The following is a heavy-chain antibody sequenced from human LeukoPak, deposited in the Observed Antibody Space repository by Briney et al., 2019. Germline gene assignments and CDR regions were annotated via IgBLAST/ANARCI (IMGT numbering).Heavy chain of an antibody. Sequence: GGSLRLFCAASGFTFSNSAMPWVRQAPGKGLDWVSAINGDGGRTYHADSVKGRFTISRDNSKNTLYLQMNSLRVEDTAVYYCAKDIKGTNYYYYGMGAWGQGTTVTVSS. D-gene: IGHD1-14*01. CDR2: INGDGGRT. CDR1: GFTFSNSA. V-gene: IGHV3-23*01. CDR3: AKDIKGTNYYYYGMGA. J-gene: IGHJ6*02.